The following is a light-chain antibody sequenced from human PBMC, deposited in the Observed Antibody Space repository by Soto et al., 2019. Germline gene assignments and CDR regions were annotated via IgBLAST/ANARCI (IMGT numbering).Light chain of an antibody. CDR2: DAS. V-gene: IGKV1-5*01. CDR1: QSVNTL. J-gene: IGKJ1*01. CDR3: QQYNSYSPWT. Sequence: DIQVTQSPSTLSASVGDRVTITCRASQSVNTLLAWYQQKPGKAPKLLIYDASSWDSGVPSRFSGSGSGTDFTLTISSLQPDDFATYYCQQYNSYSPWTFGQGTKVDIK.